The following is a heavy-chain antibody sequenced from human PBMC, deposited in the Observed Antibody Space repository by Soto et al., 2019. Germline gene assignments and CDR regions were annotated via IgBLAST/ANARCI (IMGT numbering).Heavy chain of an antibody. J-gene: IGHJ6*02. D-gene: IGHD5-18*01. CDR1: GYTFTGYY. CDR3: ARDLLAMVNGPPRYCYYGMDV. V-gene: IGHV1-2*04. CDR2: INPNSGGT. Sequence: VKVSCKASGYTFTGYYMHWVRQAPGQGLEWMGWINPNSGGTNYAQKFQGWVTMTRDTSISTAYMELSRLRSDDTAVYYCARDLLAMVNGPPRYCYYGMDVWGQGTTVTVSS.